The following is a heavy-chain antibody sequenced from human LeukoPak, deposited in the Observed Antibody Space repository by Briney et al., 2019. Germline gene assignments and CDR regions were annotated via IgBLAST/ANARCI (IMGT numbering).Heavy chain of an antibody. J-gene: IGHJ3*02. D-gene: IGHD6-19*01. Sequence: PSETLSLTCTVSGGSISSYYWSWIRQPPGKGLEWIGYIYYSGSTNYNPSLKSRVTISVDTSKNQFSLKLSSVTAADTAVYYCARDGGYSSGWYLYYYGGKESGAFDIWGQGTMVTVSS. CDR3: ARDGGYSSGWYLYYYGGKESGAFDI. V-gene: IGHV4-59*01. CDR2: IYYSGST. CDR1: GGSISSYY.